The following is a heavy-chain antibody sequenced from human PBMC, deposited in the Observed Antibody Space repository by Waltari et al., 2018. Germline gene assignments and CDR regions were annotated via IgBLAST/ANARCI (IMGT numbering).Heavy chain of an antibody. V-gene: IGHV4-4*07. Sequence: QVQLQESGPGLVKPSETLSLTCTVSGASISNYHWSWIRQPAGQGLEWIGRIYSNGGTTYNPSLKSRVTLSVDTSKNQFSLKLSSVTAADTAEYYCARDSQQIWFEYYFDYWGQGILVTVSS. D-gene: IGHD5-18*01. CDR1: GASISNYH. CDR2: IYSNGGT. CDR3: ARDSQQIWFEYYFDY. J-gene: IGHJ4*02.